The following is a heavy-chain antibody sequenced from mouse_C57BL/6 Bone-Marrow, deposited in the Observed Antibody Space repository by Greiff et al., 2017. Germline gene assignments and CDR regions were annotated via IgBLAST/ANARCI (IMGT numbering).Heavy chain of an antibody. J-gene: IGHJ2*01. D-gene: IGHD1-1*01. V-gene: IGHV5-4*03. CDR1: GFTFSSYA. CDR3: ARITTNY. Sequence: EVMLVESGGGLVKPGGSLKLSCAASGFTFSSYAMSWVRQTPEKRLEWVATLSDGGSYTYYPDNVKGRFTISRDNAKNNLYLQMSHLKSEDTAMYYCARITTNYWGQGTTLTVSS. CDR2: LSDGGSYT.